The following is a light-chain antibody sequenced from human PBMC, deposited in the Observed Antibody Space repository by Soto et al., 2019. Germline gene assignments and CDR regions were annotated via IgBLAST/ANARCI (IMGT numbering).Light chain of an antibody. V-gene: IGLV2-14*01. CDR2: EVS. J-gene: IGLJ1*01. CDR1: SSDVGGYNY. Sequence: QSALTQPASVSGTLGQSITISCTGTSSDVGGYNYVSWYQQHPDKAPKLIISEVSDRPSGVSHRFSGSKTGNTASLTISGLLAEDGADYYCSSYAANRNYVFGSGTKLTV. CDR3: SSYAANRNYV.